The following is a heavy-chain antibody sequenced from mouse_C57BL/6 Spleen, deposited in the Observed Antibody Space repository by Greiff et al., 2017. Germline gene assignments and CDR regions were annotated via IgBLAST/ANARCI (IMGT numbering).Heavy chain of an antibody. D-gene: IGHD2-4*01. J-gene: IGHJ4*01. CDR2: ISSGSSNI. CDR3: ARVYYDYDACAMDD. V-gene: IGHV5-17*01. CDR1: GFTFSDYG. Sequence: EVKLVESGGGLVKPGGSLKLSCAASGFTFSDYGMHWVRQAPEQGLEWVAYISSGSSNINYADTVKGQVTISRDNAKNTLFLQMTRLRSEDTAMYYCARVYYDYDACAMDDWGQGTSVTVSS.